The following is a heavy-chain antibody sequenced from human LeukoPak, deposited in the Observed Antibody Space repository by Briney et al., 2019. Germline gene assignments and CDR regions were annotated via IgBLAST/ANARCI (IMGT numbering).Heavy chain of an antibody. Sequence: SETLSLTCTVSGDSISRESWSWIRQAPGKGLECIGYSYDSWRMNYNPSLQSRVTISLAKSKNRLSLQLNSVTAADTAVYYCARRIQLWSYWHFDLWGRGTLVSVTS. J-gene: IGHJ2*01. CDR3: ARRIQLWSYWHFDL. CDR1: GDSISRES. D-gene: IGHD1-1*01. V-gene: IGHV4-4*08. CDR2: SYDSWRM.